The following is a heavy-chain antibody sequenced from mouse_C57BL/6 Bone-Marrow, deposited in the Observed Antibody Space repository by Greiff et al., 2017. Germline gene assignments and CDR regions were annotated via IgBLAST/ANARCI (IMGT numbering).Heavy chain of an antibody. D-gene: IGHD2-12*01. CDR1: GYAFTNYL. Sequence: QVQLQQSGAELVRPGTSVKVSCKASGYAFTNYLIEWVKQRPGQGLEWIGVINPGSGGTNYNEKFKGKAKLTADKTSSTAYMQRRTLTSEDSALFFCARHDGYIDIWGAGTTLTVSS. V-gene: IGHV1-54*01. J-gene: IGHJ1*01. CDR3: ARHDGYIDI. CDR2: INPGSGGT.